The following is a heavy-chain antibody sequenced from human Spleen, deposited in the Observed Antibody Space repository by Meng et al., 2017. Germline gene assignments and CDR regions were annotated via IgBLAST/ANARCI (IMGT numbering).Heavy chain of an antibody. D-gene: IGHD1-26*01. V-gene: IGHV4-34*04. Sequence: VQLQAWCAGCVNRRDPLSLPSFVSGGPFSDYYWIGIRQPPGKGLEWIGEINHSGSTNNNPSLESRATISVDTSQNNLSLKLSSVTAADTAVYYCARDGVVGAVNWFDPWGQGTLVTVSS. CDR2: INHSGST. CDR1: GGPFSDYY. J-gene: IGHJ5*02. CDR3: ARDGVVGAVNWFDP.